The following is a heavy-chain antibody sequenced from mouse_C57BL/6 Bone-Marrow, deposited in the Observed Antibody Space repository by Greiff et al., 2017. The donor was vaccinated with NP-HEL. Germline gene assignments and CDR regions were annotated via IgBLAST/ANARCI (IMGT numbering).Heavy chain of an antibody. Sequence: VKLMESGAELARPGASVKLSCKASGYTFTSYGISWVKQRTGQGLEWIGEIYPRSGNTYYNEKFKGKATLTADKSSSTAYMELRSLTSEDSAVYFCARRGGYWYFDVWGTGTTVTVSS. J-gene: IGHJ1*03. V-gene: IGHV1-81*01. CDR2: IYPRSGNT. CDR1: GYTFTSYG. CDR3: ARRGGYWYFDV.